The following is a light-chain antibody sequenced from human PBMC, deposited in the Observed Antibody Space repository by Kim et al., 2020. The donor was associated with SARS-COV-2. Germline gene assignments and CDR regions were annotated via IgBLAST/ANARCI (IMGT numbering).Light chain of an antibody. CDR1: QGINTW. V-gene: IGKV1-12*01. CDR3: QQADSLPLS. J-gene: IGKJ4*01. CDR2: NAS. Sequence: ASVGVRVSITCRASQGINTWLVWYQQKPGKVPNLLIYNASSLHSGVPSRFSGSGSGTDFTLTISTLQPEDFATYYCQQADSLPLSFGGGTKVDIK.